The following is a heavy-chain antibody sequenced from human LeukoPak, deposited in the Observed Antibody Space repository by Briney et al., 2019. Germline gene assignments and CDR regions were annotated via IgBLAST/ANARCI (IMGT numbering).Heavy chain of an antibody. CDR1: GYTFTSYD. Sequence: ASVKVSCKASGYTFTSYDINWVRQATGQGLEWMGWMNPNSGNTGYAQKFQGRVTMTRNTSISTAYMELSSLRSEDTAVYYCARGLGGRARGHSTSPGAHNYYYYMDVWGKGTTVTVSS. V-gene: IGHV1-8*01. CDR3: ARGLGGRARGHSTSPGAHNYYYYMDV. CDR2: MNPNSGNT. D-gene: IGHD4-23*01. J-gene: IGHJ6*03.